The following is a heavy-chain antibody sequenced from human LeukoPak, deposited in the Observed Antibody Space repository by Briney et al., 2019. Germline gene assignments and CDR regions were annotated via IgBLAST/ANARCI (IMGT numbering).Heavy chain of an antibody. CDR1: GFTFSSYA. V-gene: IGHV3-23*01. CDR3: AKGAWRYCSGGSCYSNYFDY. Sequence: GGSLRLSCAASGFTFSSYAMSWVRQAPGKGLEWVSAISGSGGSTYYADSVKGRFTISRDNSKNTLYLQMNSLRAEDTAVYCCAKGAWRYCSGGSCYSNYFDYWGQGTLVTVSS. D-gene: IGHD2-15*01. CDR2: ISGSGGST. J-gene: IGHJ4*02.